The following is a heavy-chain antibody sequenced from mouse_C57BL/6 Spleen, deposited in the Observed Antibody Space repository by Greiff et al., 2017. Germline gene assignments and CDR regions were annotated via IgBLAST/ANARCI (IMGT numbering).Heavy chain of an antibody. J-gene: IGHJ2*01. CDR1: GFTFSRYA. CDR3: AVTYDYLDY. CDR2: ISDGGSYT. Sequence: EVKLVESGGGLVKPGGSLKLSCAASGFTFSRYAMSWVRQTPEKRLEWVATISDGGSYTYYPDNVKGRFTISRDNAKNNLYLQMSHLKSEDTAMYYCAVTYDYLDYWGQGTTLTVSS. V-gene: IGHV5-4*03. D-gene: IGHD5-1*01.